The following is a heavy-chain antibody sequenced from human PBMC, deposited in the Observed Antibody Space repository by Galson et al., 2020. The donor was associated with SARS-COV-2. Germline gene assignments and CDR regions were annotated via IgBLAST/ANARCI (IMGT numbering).Heavy chain of an antibody. CDR2: ISHSGGN. J-gene: IGHJ3*02. CDR1: GTSISGCSYS. CDR3: ARLHYGEYAPEAFDI. Sequence: SETLSLTCAVSGTSISGCSYSWNWLRQPPGQGLEWIGYISHSGGNYYNPSIKSRVTISGDRSKNQFSLRLSSVTAADAAVYFCARLHYGEYAPEAFDIWGPGTRVTVAS. D-gene: IGHD4-17*01. V-gene: IGHV4-30-2*01.